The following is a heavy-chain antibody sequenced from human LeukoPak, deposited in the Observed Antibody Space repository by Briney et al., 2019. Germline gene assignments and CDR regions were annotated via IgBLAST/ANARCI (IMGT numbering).Heavy chain of an antibody. CDR2: ISWNSGSI. CDR1: GFTFDDYA. D-gene: IGHD6-13*01. CDR3: AKRGSWYYFDY. V-gene: IGHV3-9*01. J-gene: IGHJ4*02. Sequence: SLRLSCAASGFTFDDYAMHWVRQAPGKGLEWVSGISWNSGSIGYADSVKGRFTISRDNAKNSLYLQMNSLRAEDTALYYCAKRGSWYYFDYWGQGTLVTVSS.